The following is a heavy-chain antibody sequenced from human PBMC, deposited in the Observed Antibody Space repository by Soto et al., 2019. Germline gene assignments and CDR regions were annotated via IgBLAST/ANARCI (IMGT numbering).Heavy chain of an antibody. V-gene: IGHV5-51*01. J-gene: IGHJ4*02. Sequence: GESMKISCQTAGYTFGSNWTGWVRQLTGKGLEWMGIIYPGDSETRDSPPFQRQVTFSVDRSFKTAYLQWRSLQASDTAMYYCAGLLGSCGEPHYFDCWEQGTAGAVSS. D-gene: IGHD2-21*01. CDR1: GYTFGSNW. CDR3: AGLLGSCGEPHYFDC. CDR2: IYPGDSET.